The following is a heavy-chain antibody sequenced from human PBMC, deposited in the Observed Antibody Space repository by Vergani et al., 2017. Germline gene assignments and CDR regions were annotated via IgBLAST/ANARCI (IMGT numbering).Heavy chain of an antibody. D-gene: IGHD3-3*01. CDR1: GGSISSSSYY. Sequence: QLQLQESGPGLVKPSETLSLTCTVSGGSISSSSYYWGWIRQPPGKGLEWIGEINHSGSTNYNPSLKSRVTISVDTSKNQFSLKLSSVTAADTAVYYCARRATDYDFWSGDRERRHYFDYWGQGTLVTVSS. CDR3: ARRATDYDFWSGDRERRHYFDY. V-gene: IGHV4-39*07. CDR2: INHSGST. J-gene: IGHJ4*02.